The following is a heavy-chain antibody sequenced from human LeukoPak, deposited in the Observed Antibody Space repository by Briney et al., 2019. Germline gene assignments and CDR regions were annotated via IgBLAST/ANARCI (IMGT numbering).Heavy chain of an antibody. CDR1: GFTFSSYA. CDR2: ISYDGSNK. Sequence: PGGSLRLSCAASGFTFSSYAMHWVRQAPGKGLEWAAVISYDGSNKYYADSVKGRFTISRDNAKNSLYLQMNSLRVEDTAVYYCARCTTGRTFGSLREIKRSREIDYWGQGTLVTVSS. V-gene: IGHV3-30*04. J-gene: IGHJ4*02. D-gene: IGHD1-1*01. CDR3: ARCTTGRTFGSLREIKRSREIDY.